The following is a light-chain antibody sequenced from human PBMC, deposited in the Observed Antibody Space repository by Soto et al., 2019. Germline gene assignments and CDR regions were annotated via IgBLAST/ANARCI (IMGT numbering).Light chain of an antibody. CDR2: SNN. CDR3: CSYTSYSPYV. CDR1: SSNIGSNT. J-gene: IGLJ1*01. V-gene: IGLV1-44*01. Sequence: QSVLTQPPSASGTPGQRVTISCSGSSSNIGSNTVNWYQQLPGTAPKLLIYSNNQRPSGVPDRFSGSKSGTSASLAISGLQSEDEADYYCCSYTSYSPYVFGTGTKVTVL.